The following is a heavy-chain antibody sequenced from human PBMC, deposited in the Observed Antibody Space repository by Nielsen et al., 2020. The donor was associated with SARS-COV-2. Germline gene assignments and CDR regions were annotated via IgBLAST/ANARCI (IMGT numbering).Heavy chain of an antibody. D-gene: IGHD1-26*01. CDR3: ARELPWGFDY. V-gene: IGHV7-4-1*02. CDR2: INTNTGNP. Sequence: ASVKVSCKASGYTFTNYAMNWLRQAPGQGLEWMGWINTNTGNPTYAQGFTGRFVFPLDTSVSTAYLQISSLKAEDTGVYYCARELPWGFDYWGQGTLVTVSS. CDR1: GYTFTNYA. J-gene: IGHJ4*02.